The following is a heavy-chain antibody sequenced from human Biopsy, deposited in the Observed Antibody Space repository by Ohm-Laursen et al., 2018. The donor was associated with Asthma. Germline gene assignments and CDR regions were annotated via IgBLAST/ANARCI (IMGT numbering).Heavy chain of an antibody. Sequence: SDTLSLTCAVYGGSFSSNYWSWIRQTPGKGLEWLGDTHHSGYTNYNPSLSSRVTISVDTSKNQFSLKLRSVTAADAAVYYCARGISRVTGLFDHFDSWGQGTLVTVSS. CDR3: ARGISRVTGLFDHFDS. J-gene: IGHJ4*02. CDR2: THHSGYT. CDR1: GGSFSSNY. V-gene: IGHV4-34*01. D-gene: IGHD2-21*02.